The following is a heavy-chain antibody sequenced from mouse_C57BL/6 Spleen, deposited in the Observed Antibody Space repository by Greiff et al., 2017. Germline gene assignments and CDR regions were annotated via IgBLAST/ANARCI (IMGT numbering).Heavy chain of an antibody. CDR1: GYTFTDYN. CDR3: ARGATTVVDGY. Sequence: EVQRVESGPELVKPGASVKMSCKASGYTFTDYNMHWVKQSHGKSLEWIGYINPNNGGTSYNQKFKGKATLTVNKSSSTAYMELRSLTSEDSAVYYCARGATTVVDGYWGQGTTLTVSS. J-gene: IGHJ2*01. D-gene: IGHD1-1*01. V-gene: IGHV1-22*01. CDR2: INPNNGGT.